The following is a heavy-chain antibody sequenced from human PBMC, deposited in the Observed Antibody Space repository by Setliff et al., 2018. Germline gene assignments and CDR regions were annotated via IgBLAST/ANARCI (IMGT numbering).Heavy chain of an antibody. Sequence: LRLSCAASGFTFSNYAMSWVRQAPGKGLEWVSTLSDIGDSTYYADSVKGRLTISRDNPKNKLSLQVNSLRAEDTAVYYCAKKGGYGVKRYFDLWGRGTLVTVSS. D-gene: IGHD5-12*01. CDR1: GFTFSNYA. J-gene: IGHJ2*01. CDR3: AKKGGYGVKRYFDL. CDR2: LSDIGDST. V-gene: IGHV3-23*01.